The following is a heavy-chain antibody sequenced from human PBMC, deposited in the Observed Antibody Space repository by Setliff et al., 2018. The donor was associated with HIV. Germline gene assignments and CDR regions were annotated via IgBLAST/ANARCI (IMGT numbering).Heavy chain of an antibody. J-gene: IGHJ2*01. V-gene: IGHV4-4*07. CDR2: VYASAYS. CDR1: GDSIGDYY. D-gene: IGHD3-10*01. Sequence: SETLSLTCTVSGDSIGDYYWNWIRQPAGKGLEWIGRVYASAYSNYNPSLKSRVTMSVDTSQNQFSLKLRSVNVADTAVYYCARDWVTRSNYYGSGSPWYFDFWGRGILVTVSS. CDR3: ARDWVTRSNYYGSGSPWYFDF.